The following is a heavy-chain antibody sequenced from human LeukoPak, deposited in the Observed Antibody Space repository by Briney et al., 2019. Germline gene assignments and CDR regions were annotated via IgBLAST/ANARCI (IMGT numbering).Heavy chain of an antibody. Sequence: GESLKISCKGSGYSFTSYRIGWVRQMPGKGLEWMGIIYPGDSDTRYSPSFQGQVTISADKSISTAYLQWSSLKASDTAMYYCARLMIDYGDQGYFDYWGQGTLVTVSS. CDR1: GYSFTSYR. CDR3: ARLMIDYGDQGYFDY. J-gene: IGHJ4*02. D-gene: IGHD4-17*01. CDR2: IYPGDSDT. V-gene: IGHV5-51*01.